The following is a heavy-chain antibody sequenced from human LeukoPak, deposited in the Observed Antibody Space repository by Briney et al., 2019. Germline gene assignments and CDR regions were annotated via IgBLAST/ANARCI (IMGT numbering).Heavy chain of an antibody. CDR3: AKRGGESGGWGFFDY. J-gene: IGHJ4*02. Sequence: GGSLRLSCAAAGFTFSGYGMCWVRQPPGKGLEWVSCKGNSAGDTFYAESVRGRFTISRDNSRNTLFLEMNSLRVEDTAIYYCAKRGGESGGWGFFDYWGPGALVTVSS. CDR2: KGNSAGDT. D-gene: IGHD6-19*01. CDR1: GFTFSGYG. V-gene: IGHV3-23*01.